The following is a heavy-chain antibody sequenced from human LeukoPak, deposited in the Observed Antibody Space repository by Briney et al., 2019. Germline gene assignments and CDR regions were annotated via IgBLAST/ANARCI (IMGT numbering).Heavy chain of an antibody. CDR1: GYTFTRYY. D-gene: IGHD4-11*01. Sequence: ATVKVSCTASGYTFTRYYMHWVRQAPGQGLEWMGIINPSGGSTSYAQKFQGRVTMTRDTSTSTVYMELSSLRSEDTAMYYCARDFEYSNGYFDYWGQGTLVTVSS. V-gene: IGHV1-46*01. CDR2: INPSGGST. CDR3: ARDFEYSNGYFDY. J-gene: IGHJ4*02.